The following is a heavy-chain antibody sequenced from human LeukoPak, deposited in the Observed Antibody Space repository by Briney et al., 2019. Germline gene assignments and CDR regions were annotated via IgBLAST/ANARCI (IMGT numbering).Heavy chain of an antibody. CDR3: TTEHYYGSGSYGGY. CDR2: ISGSGGST. V-gene: IGHV3-23*01. D-gene: IGHD3-10*01. J-gene: IGHJ4*02. Sequence: GGSLRLSCAASGFTFSSYAMSWVREAPGKGLEWVSAISGSGGSTYCAESVKGRFTISRDNSKNTLYLQMNSLKTEDTAVYYCTTEHYYGSGSYGGYWGQGTLVTVSS. CDR1: GFTFSSYA.